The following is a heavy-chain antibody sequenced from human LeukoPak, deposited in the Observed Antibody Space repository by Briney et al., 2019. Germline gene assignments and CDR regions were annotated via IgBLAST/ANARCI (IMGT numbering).Heavy chain of an antibody. CDR2: IWYDESNS. CDR1: GFTFSRYG. Sequence: GRSLRGSCAASGFTFSRYGMHWVRQAPGKGLEWVAVIWYDESNSYYADSVKGRFTISRDNSKKTLYLQMNSLRAEDTAVYYCAKSFLELEAYDYYMDVWGKGATVTVSS. D-gene: IGHD1-7*01. CDR3: AKSFLELEAYDYYMDV. J-gene: IGHJ6*03. V-gene: IGHV3-33*06.